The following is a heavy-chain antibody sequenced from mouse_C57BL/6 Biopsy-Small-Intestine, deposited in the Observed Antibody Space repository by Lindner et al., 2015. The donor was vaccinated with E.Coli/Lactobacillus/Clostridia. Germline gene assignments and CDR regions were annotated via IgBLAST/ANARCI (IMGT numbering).Heavy chain of an antibody. D-gene: IGHD1-1*01. J-gene: IGHJ2*01. V-gene: IGHV1-82*01. Sequence: VQLQESGPELVKPGASVKISCKASGYAFSSSWMNWVKQRPGKGLEWIGRIYPGDGDTNYNGKFKGKATLTADKSSSTAYMQLSSLTSEDSAVYYCAKGFTTVVATSDYWGQGTTLTVSS. CDR3: AKGFTTVVATSDY. CDR2: IYPGDGDT. CDR1: GYAFSSSW.